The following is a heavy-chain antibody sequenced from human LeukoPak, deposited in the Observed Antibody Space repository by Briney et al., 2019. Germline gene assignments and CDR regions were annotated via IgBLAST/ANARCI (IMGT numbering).Heavy chain of an antibody. Sequence: GGSLRLSCTASGITFSDCDMNWFRQAPGKGLEWVASISYRSSHIYYADSAKGRFTISRDNAKNSLYLQMNNLRAEDTAVYYCGRAFWGQGTLVTVSS. CDR1: GITFSDCD. J-gene: IGHJ4*02. V-gene: IGHV3-21*06. CDR3: GRAF. CDR2: ISYRSSHI.